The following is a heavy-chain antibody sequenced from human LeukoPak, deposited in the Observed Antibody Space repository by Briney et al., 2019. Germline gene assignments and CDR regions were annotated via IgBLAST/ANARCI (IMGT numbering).Heavy chain of an antibody. CDR2: INPNSGGT. J-gene: IGHJ6*03. Sequence: ASVKVSCKASGYTFTSYYMHWVRQAPGQGLEWMGWINPNSGGTNYAQKFQGRVTMTRDTSISTAYMELSRLRSDDTAVYYCARDFGYTYYYYYYMDVWGKGTTVTVSS. CDR3: ARDFGYTYYYYYYMDV. V-gene: IGHV1-2*02. CDR1: GYTFTSYY. D-gene: IGHD5-18*01.